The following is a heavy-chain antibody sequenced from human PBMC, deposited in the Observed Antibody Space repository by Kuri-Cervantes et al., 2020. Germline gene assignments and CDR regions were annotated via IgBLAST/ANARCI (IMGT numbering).Heavy chain of an antibody. V-gene: IGHV3-30-3*01. CDR2: ISYDGSNK. Sequence: GESLKISCAASGFTFSSYAMHWVRQAPGKGLEWVAVISYDGSNKYYADSVKGRFTISRDNSKNTLYLQMNSLRAEDTAVYYCARDQGTKRVVIWYYGTWSFDYWGQGTMVTVSS. D-gene: IGHD2-8*01. CDR1: GFTFSSYA. J-gene: IGHJ4*02. CDR3: ARDQGTKRVVIWYYGTWSFDY.